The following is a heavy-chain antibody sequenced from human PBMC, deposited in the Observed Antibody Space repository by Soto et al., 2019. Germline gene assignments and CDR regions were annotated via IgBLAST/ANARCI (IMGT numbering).Heavy chain of an antibody. CDR2: ISLYSDGT. V-gene: IGHV1-18*01. J-gene: IGHJ5*02. Sequence: VELVQSGAEVEKPGAAVRISCKTSGYTFTAYYIHWVRQAPGQPLEWLGWISLYSDGTNYAQKFQGRVSMTTDTSTTTAYMELRSLRSDDTAVYYCARVVPGAEAWFGPWGQGTLVTVSS. D-gene: IGHD2-2*01. CDR3: ARVVPGAEAWFGP. CDR1: GYTFTAYY.